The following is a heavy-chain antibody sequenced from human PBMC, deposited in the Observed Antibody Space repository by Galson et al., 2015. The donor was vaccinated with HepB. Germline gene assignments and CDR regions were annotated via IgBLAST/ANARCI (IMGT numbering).Heavy chain of an antibody. CDR2: ISSSSSYT. J-gene: IGHJ5*02. D-gene: IGHD2-21*02. CDR3: ARDPPSPAYCGGDCPSGWFDP. Sequence: SLRLSCAASGFTFSDYYMSWIRQAPGKGLEWVSYISSSSSYTNYADSVKGRFTISRDNAKNSLYLQMNSLRAEDTAVYYCARDPPSPAYCGGDCPSGWFDPWGQGTLVTVSS. V-gene: IGHV3-11*06. CDR1: GFTFSDYY.